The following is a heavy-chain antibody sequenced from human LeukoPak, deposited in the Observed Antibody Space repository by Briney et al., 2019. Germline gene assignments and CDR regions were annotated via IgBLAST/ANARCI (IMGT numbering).Heavy chain of an antibody. CDR3: AKLYDFWSGYYTPYYFDY. Sequence: PGGSLRLSCAASGFTFSSYAMSWVRQAPGKGLEWVSAISGSGGSTYYADSVKGRFTISRDNSKNTLYLQMNSLRAEDTAVYYCAKLYDFWSGYYTPYYFDYWGQGTLVTVSS. V-gene: IGHV3-23*01. D-gene: IGHD3-3*01. CDR1: GFTFSSYA. CDR2: ISGSGGST. J-gene: IGHJ4*02.